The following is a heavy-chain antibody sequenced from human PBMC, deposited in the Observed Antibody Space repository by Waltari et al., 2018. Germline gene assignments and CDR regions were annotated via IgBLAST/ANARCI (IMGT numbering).Heavy chain of an antibody. Sequence: EVQLVESGGGLVQPGGSLRLSCAASGFTFSSYDMNWVRQAPGKGLEWVSYISSSGSTIYYADSVKGRFTISRDNAKNSLYLQMNSLRAEDTAVYYCARDGYSSSWYVHWGQGTLVTVSS. V-gene: IGHV3-48*03. CDR2: ISSSGSTI. J-gene: IGHJ5*02. D-gene: IGHD6-13*01. CDR3: ARDGYSSSWYVH. CDR1: GFTFSSYD.